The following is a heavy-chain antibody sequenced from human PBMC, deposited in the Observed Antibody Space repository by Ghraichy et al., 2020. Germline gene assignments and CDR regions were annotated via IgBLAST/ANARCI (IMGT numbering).Heavy chain of an antibody. Sequence: SETLSLTCAVSGGSINDGTYAWTWIRQPPGKGLEWIGYIFRSGSTYYNPSLASRVTISADTSRNLFSLKLNSVTAADTAVYYCARGATATTKFDPWGQGTLVTVSS. V-gene: IGHV4-30-2*01. CDR3: ARGATATTKFDP. CDR2: IFRSGST. J-gene: IGHJ5*02. D-gene: IGHD1-14*01. CDR1: GGSINDGTYA.